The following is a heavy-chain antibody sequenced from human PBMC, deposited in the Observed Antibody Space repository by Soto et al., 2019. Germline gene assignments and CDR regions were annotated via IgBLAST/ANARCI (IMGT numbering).Heavy chain of an antibody. D-gene: IGHD6-6*01. V-gene: IGHV3-74*01. CDR3: ASGGSSLNFDS. CDR1: GFTFRSYW. Sequence: EVQLVESGGGLVQPGGSLRLSCAASGFTFRSYWMQWVRQAPGKGLVWVSWINSDGSSTSYADSVKGRFTISRDNAKNTLYLQMNSLRAEDTAVYYCASGGSSLNFDSWGQGTLDTVSS. J-gene: IGHJ4*02. CDR2: INSDGSST.